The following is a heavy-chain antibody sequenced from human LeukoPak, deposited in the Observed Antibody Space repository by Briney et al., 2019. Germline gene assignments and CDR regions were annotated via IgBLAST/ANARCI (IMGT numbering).Heavy chain of an antibody. CDR3: ARDGRIAAQFGWFDP. J-gene: IGHJ5*02. V-gene: IGHV1-69*05. CDR1: GGTFSSYA. CDR2: IIPTFGTA. D-gene: IGHD6-6*01. Sequence: GASVKVSCKASGGTFSSYAISWVRQAPGQGLEWMGGIIPTFGTANYAQKFQGRVTITTDESTSTAYMELSSLRSEDTAVYYCARDGRIAAQFGWFDPWGQGTLVTVSS.